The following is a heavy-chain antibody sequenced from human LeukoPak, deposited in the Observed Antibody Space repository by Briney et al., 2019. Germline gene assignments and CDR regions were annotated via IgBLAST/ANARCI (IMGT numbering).Heavy chain of an antibody. J-gene: IGHJ4*02. D-gene: IGHD7-27*01. V-gene: IGHV3-53*01. CDR2: IYSGGNT. CDR1: GFTVSNSY. CDR3: AKTGGPRD. Sequence: GGSLRLSCAASGFTVSNSYMSWVRQAPGRGLEWVSVIYSGGNTYYTDSVKGRFTISRDNSKNTLYLQMNSLRADDTAVYYCAKTGGPRDWGQGTLVTVSS.